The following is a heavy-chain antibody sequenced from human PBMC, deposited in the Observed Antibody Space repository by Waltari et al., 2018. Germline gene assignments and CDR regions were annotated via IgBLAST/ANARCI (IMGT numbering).Heavy chain of an antibody. J-gene: IGHJ4*02. CDR3: ASSLYGDYTQIWGRVFDY. D-gene: IGHD4-17*01. V-gene: IGHV3-23*01. Sequence: VQLLESGGGLVQSGGSLRLSCAASGFTFRSYAMNWVRQAPGKGVEGGLVISGSVGSTDYADSVKGRFTISRDNSKNTLYLQMNNLRVEDTAVYYCASSLYGDYTQIWGRVFDYWGQGTLVTVSS. CDR2: ISGSVGST. CDR1: GFTFRSYA.